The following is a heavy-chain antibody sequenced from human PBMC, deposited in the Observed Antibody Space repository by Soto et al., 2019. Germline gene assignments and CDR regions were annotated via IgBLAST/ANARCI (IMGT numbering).Heavy chain of an antibody. V-gene: IGHV6-1*01. J-gene: IGHJ3*02. CDR2: TYCRSKWYN. D-gene: IGHD6-13*01. CDR1: GDSVSSNSAT. CDR3: ATVSSYAFDI. Sequence: SQXLSLTCVISGDSVSSNSATWNWIRHSPSRGLEWLGRTYCRSKWYNEYAVSVKSRITINPDTSKNQFSLQLNSVTPEDTAVYYCATVSSYAFDIWGQGTMVTVSS.